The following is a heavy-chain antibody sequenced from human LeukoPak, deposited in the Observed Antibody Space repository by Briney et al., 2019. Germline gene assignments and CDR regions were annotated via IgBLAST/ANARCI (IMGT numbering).Heavy chain of an antibody. J-gene: IGHJ3*01. D-gene: IGHD5-24*01. CDR2: IYASGNT. CDR1: GASVSTTAYF. Sequence: SQTLSLTCSVSGASVSTTAYFWNWIRQPAGEGLEWIGRIYASGNTHYNPSLKSRVTMSLDTSKNQFSLTMNSVTAADSAAYSCASYREAYDLYPHGLDVWGRGTVVTVSS. V-gene: IGHV4-61*02. CDR3: ASYREAYDLYPHGLDV.